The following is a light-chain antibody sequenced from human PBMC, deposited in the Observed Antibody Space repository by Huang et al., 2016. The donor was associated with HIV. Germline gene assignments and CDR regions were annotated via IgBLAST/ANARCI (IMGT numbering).Light chain of an antibody. CDR3: QQYNRWPPLT. CDR2: GAS. V-gene: IGKV3-15*01. CDR1: QTVIKN. J-gene: IGKJ4*01. Sequence: VMTQSPATLSVSPGERVTLSCRASQTVIKNLAWYQQRTGQPPRLLVYGASVRAAGVPDRFSGSGSGTDFTLTITSLQSEDFAIYYCQQYNRWPPLTFGGGTKVETK.